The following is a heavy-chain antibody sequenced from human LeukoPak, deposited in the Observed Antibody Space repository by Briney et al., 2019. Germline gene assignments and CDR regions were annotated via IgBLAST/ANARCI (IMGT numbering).Heavy chain of an antibody. CDR1: GFTISDTY. V-gene: IGHV4-59*01. Sequence: SETLSLTCTVSGFTISDTYWSWVRQPPGKGLEWIGDVYYSGSTHQNPSLKSRVTISVDTSKNQFSLKLRSVTAADTAVYYCARVMGDLASLYHMDVWGKGTTVTVSS. J-gene: IGHJ6*03. CDR2: VYYSGST. D-gene: IGHD3-16*01. CDR3: ARVMGDLASLYHMDV.